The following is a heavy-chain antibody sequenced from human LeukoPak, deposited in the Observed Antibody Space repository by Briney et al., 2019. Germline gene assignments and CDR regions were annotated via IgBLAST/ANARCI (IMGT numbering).Heavy chain of an antibody. D-gene: IGHD4-11*01. Sequence: GGSLRLSCAASGFTFNSYGMHWVRQAPGKGLERVAVMWYDGSNKYYADSVKGRFTISRDDSKKTLYLQMNSLRAEDTAMYYCARGLPPVMKYYFDYWGQGTLVTVSS. V-gene: IGHV3-33*01. CDR2: MWYDGSNK. CDR3: ARGLPPVMKYYFDY. CDR1: GFTFNSYG. J-gene: IGHJ4*02.